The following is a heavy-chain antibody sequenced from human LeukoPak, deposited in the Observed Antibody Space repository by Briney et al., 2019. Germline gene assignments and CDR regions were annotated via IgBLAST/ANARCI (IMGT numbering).Heavy chain of an antibody. V-gene: IGHV5-51*01. CDR3: ARVADHYFDY. D-gene: IGHD2-15*01. CDR1: GYSISSYW. CDR2: IYPGGSDT. J-gene: IGHJ4*02. Sequence: GALLKICCKASGYSISSYWIGWGRPMPGEGLEWMGIIYPGGSDTSYSPSIQGQVTISADKYISTAYLRWSSLKASAIAMYSCARVADHYFDYWGQGTLATVSS.